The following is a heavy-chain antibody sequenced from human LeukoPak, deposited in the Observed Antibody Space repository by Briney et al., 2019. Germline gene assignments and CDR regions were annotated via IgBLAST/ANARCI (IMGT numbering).Heavy chain of an antibody. D-gene: IGHD5-24*01. CDR3: ARGQMAGY. Sequence: GGALRLSCAASGFPFSSYWMSWVRQAPGKGLEWVANIKPDGSEKSYVDSVKGRFTISRDNAKNSLYLQMNSLRAEDTAVYYCARGQMAGYWGQGTLVTVSS. J-gene: IGHJ4*02. V-gene: IGHV3-7*05. CDR1: GFPFSSYW. CDR2: IKPDGSEK.